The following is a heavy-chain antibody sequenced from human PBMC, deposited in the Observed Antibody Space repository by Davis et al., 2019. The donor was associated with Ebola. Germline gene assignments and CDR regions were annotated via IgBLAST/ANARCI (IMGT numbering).Heavy chain of an antibody. V-gene: IGHV4-34*01. J-gene: IGHJ4*02. CDR2: TSHHPDYT. CDR3: ARGLGGLQIEADS. D-gene: IGHD3-16*01. CDR1: GGSFTDYF. Sequence: MPSETLSLTCAVYGGSFTDYFWSWIRQPPGKGLEWIGETSHHPDYTNYSPSFGGRVTISVDSSKNQFSLRMTSLTAADTAVYYCARGLGGLQIEADSWGQGILVTVSS.